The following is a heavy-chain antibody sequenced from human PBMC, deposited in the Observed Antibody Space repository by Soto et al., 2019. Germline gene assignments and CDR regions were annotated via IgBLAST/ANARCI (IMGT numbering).Heavy chain of an antibody. CDR3: ARLLLYYGSGSYFDY. V-gene: IGHV4-59*08. Sequence: SDPLSLTCTVFGGSIRSYYWSRIRQSPGKGLEWIGFIYHSGNTYSNASLKSRVTISIDTSKNQFSLKLSSVTAADTAVYYCARLLLYYGSGSYFDYWGQGTLVTVSS. CDR1: GGSIRSYY. CDR2: IYHSGNT. J-gene: IGHJ4*02. D-gene: IGHD3-10*01.